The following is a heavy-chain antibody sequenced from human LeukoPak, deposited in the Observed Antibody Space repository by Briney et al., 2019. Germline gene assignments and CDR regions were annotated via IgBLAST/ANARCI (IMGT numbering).Heavy chain of an antibody. CDR1: GGSISSSSYY. J-gene: IGHJ3*02. D-gene: IGHD3-10*01. CDR3: ARAARLRITLVRLIHAAFDM. Sequence: KPSETLSLTCTASGGSISSSSYYWGWIRQPPGKGLEWIGSLYYAGNTFLNPTLDSRVTITVDKSKNQFSLKLRSATAADTAVYYCARAARLRITLVRLIHAAFDMWGQGTMVTVSS. CDR2: LYYAGNT. V-gene: IGHV4-39*02.